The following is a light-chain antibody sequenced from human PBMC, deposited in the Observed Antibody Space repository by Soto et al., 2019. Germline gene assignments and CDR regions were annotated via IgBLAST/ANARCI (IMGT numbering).Light chain of an antibody. Sequence: SYELTQPPSVSVAPGQTARITCGGNNIGSTSVHWYKQSPGQAPVLVVYDDNDRPSGIPERFSGFNSENTATLTITRVEAGDEADYYCQVWNISTDHDVFGTGTKVTVL. CDR1: NIGSTS. V-gene: IGLV3-21*02. CDR2: DDN. J-gene: IGLJ1*01. CDR3: QVWNISTDHDV.